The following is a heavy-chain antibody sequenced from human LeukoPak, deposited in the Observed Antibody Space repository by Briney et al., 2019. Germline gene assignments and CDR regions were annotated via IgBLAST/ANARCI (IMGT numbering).Heavy chain of an antibody. V-gene: IGHV3-23*01. CDR2: ISGSGGST. CDR1: GFTFSSYA. CDR3: AKIWSGSYYENRLIDY. J-gene: IGHJ4*02. Sequence: GGSLRLSCAASGFTFSSYAMSWVRQAPGKGLEWVSAISGSGGSTYYADSVKGRFTISRDNSKNTLYLQMNSLRAEDTAVYYCAKIWSGSYYENRLIDYWGQGTLVTVSS. D-gene: IGHD1-26*01.